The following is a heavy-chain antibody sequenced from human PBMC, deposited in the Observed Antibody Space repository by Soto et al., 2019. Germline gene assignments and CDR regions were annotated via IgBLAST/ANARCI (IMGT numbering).Heavy chain of an antibody. J-gene: IGHJ5*02. V-gene: IGHV1-8*01. CDR2: MNPNSGNT. Sequence: ASVKVSFKASGYTFTSYDINWVRQATGQGLEWMGWMNPNSGNTGYAQKFQGRVTMTRNTSISTAYMELSSLRSEDTAVYYCARALRFLEWTFGFDPWGQGTLVTVSS. CDR1: GYTFTSYD. D-gene: IGHD3-3*01. CDR3: ARALRFLEWTFGFDP.